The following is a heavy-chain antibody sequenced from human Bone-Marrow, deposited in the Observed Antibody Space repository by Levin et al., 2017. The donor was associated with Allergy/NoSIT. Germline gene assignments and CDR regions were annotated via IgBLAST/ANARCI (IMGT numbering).Heavy chain of an antibody. CDR3: SRDRGEWGQFYLDS. CDR2: VSHDGSHR. J-gene: IGHJ4*02. D-gene: IGHD1-26*01. V-gene: IGHV3-33*01. Sequence: LSGGSLRLSCAASGFTFSAFGMHWVRQAPGRGLEWVAVVSHDGSHRVYADSVKARFTISRDNSKKIHYLQMDSLGPEDTAVYYCSRDRGEWGQFYLDSWGQGILVTVSS. CDR1: GFTFSAFG.